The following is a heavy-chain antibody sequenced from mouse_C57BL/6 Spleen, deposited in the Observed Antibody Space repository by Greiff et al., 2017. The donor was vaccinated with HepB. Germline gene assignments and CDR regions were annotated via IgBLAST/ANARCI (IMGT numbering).Heavy chain of an antibody. J-gene: IGHJ2*01. CDR1: GFTFSSYA. CDR2: ISDGGSYT. V-gene: IGHV5-4*01. CDR3: ARDRSDYDNFDY. D-gene: IGHD2-4*01. Sequence: EVKVVESGGGLVKPGGSLKLSCAASGFTFSSYAMSWVRQTPEKRLEWVATISDGGSYTYYPDNVKGRFTISRDNAKNNLYLQMSHLKSEDTAMYYCARDRSDYDNFDYWGQGTTLTVSS.